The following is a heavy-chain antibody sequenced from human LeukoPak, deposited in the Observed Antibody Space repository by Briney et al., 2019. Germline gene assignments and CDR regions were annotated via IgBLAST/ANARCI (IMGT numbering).Heavy chain of an antibody. J-gene: IGHJ4*02. CDR3: AKLRGATQRVCSFDS. V-gene: IGHV3-23*01. CDR2: IGGAGGGR. Sequence: PGGSLRLSCAVSGFSFSTYAVGWVRQAPGKGLECVAIGGAGGGRYYADSVKGRFTVSRDNSKNTLFLQMNSLRAEDTAVYHCAKLRGATQRVCSFDSWGQGALVTVS. D-gene: IGHD3-3*01. CDR1: GFSFSTYA.